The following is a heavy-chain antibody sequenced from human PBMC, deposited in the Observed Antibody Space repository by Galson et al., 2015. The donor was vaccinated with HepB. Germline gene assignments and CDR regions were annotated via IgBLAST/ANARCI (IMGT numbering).Heavy chain of an antibody. Sequence: SLRLSCAASGFTFSDYAMSWVRQAPGEGLEGVSAITGAGSDTYHADSVKGRFTISRDNAGNTLYLQMNSLRAEDTAVYYCARLFSSSWSDYWGQGTLVTVSS. D-gene: IGHD6-13*01. J-gene: IGHJ4*02. CDR3: ARLFSSSWSDY. CDR2: ITGAGSDT. V-gene: IGHV3-23*01. CDR1: GFTFSDYA.